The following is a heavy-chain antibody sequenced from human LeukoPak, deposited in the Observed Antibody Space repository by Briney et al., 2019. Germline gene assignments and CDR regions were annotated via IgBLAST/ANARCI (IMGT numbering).Heavy chain of an antibody. D-gene: IGHD3-10*01. J-gene: IGHJ3*02. CDR3: ARGNYYGDAFDI. CDR1: GGSFSGYY. V-gene: IGHV4-34*01. Sequence: AETLSLTCAVYGGSFSGYYWSWIRQPPGKGLEWIGEINHSGSTNYNPSLKSRVTISVDTSKNQFSLKLSSVTAADTAVYYCARGNYYGDAFDIWGQGTMVTVSS. CDR2: INHSGST.